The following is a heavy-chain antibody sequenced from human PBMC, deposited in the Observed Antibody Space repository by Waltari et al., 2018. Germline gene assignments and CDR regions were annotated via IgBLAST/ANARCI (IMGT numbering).Heavy chain of an antibody. J-gene: IGHJ4*02. Sequence: QLQLQESGPGLVKPSETLSLTCTVSGGSISSSSYYWGWIRQPPGKGLEWIGSIYYSGSTYYNPSLKSRVTISVDTSKNQFSLKLSSVTAADTAVYYCARGRGYYDILTGTSDYWGQGTLVTVSS. CDR3: ARGRGYYDILTGTSDY. D-gene: IGHD3-9*01. V-gene: IGHV4-39*07. CDR2: IYYSGST. CDR1: GGSISSSSYY.